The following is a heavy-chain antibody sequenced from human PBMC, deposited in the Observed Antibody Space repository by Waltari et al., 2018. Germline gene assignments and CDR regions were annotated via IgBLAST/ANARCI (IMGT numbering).Heavy chain of an antibody. Sequence: QVQLQQWGAGLLKPSETLSLTCAVYGGSFSGYYWSWIRQPPGKGLEWIGEINHSGSTNDNPSLKSRVTISVDTSKNQFSLKLSSVTAADTAVYYCARVLRDYVWGSYRLVNYFDYWGQGTLVTVSS. V-gene: IGHV4-34*01. CDR1: GGSFSGYY. CDR2: INHSGST. CDR3: ARVLRDYVWGSYRLVNYFDY. J-gene: IGHJ4*02. D-gene: IGHD3-16*02.